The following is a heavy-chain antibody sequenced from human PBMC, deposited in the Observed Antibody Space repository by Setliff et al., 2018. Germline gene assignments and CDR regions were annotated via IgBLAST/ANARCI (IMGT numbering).Heavy chain of an antibody. V-gene: IGHV3-7*03. CDR1: GFTFSSYW. D-gene: IGHD3-3*01. CDR3: VRARTTNYDFWSGLNAFDI. CDR2: IKQDGSDK. J-gene: IGHJ3*02. Sequence: GGSLRLSCAATGFTFSSYWMSWVRQAPGKGLEWVANIKQDGSDKYYVDSVKGRFTISRDNAKNSLSLQMNSLRAEDTAVYYCVRARTTNYDFWSGLNAFDIWGQGTMVTVSS.